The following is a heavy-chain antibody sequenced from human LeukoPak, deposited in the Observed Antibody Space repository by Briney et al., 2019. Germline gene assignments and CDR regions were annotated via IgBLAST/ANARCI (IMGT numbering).Heavy chain of an antibody. J-gene: IGHJ4*02. CDR3: ARSGESEVATCSFDS. V-gene: IGHV4-59*01. CDR2: IYYTGYT. Sequence: SETLSHTCTVSGVSISSYYWSWIRQPPGKGLEWIGYIYYTGYTNYNPSLKSRVTISVDTSRNQFSLKLNSVTAADTAVYYCARSGESEVATCSFDSWGQGTLVTVSS. D-gene: IGHD5-12*01. CDR1: GVSISSYY.